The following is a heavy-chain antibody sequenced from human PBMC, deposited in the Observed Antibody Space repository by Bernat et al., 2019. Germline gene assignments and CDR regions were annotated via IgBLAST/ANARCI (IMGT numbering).Heavy chain of an antibody. D-gene: IGHD6-13*01. CDR3: ASEEQLDLYYYYGMDV. Sequence: QVQLVQSGAEVKKPGSSVKVSCKASGGTFSSYTISWVRQAPGQGLEWMGRIIPILGIANYAQKFQGRVTITADKSTSTAYMELSSLRSEDTAVYYCASEEQLDLYYYYGMDVWGQGTTVTVSS. CDR2: IIPILGIA. J-gene: IGHJ6*02. CDR1: GGTFSSYT. V-gene: IGHV1-69*02.